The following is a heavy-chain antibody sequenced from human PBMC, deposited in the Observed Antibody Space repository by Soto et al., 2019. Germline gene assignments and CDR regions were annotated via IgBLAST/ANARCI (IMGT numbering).Heavy chain of an antibody. J-gene: IGHJ3*02. CDR1: NPYFSTYY. Sequence: SETRSLTCALENPYFSTYYWNWIRQAPGKGLEWIGKINYSGSNNYNPSLKSRVTISIDMSKNQVSLKLTSVTAADTAVYFCARGGSSDWQVAFDIWGQGTTVT. CDR3: ARGGSSDWQVAFDI. CDR2: INYSGSN. V-gene: IGHV4-34*01. D-gene: IGHD6-19*01.